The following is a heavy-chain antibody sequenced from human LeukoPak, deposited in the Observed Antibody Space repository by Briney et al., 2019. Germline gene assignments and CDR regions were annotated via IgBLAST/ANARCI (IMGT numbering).Heavy chain of an antibody. D-gene: IGHD2-2*01. CDR1: GYTFTSYG. Sequence: ASVKVSCKASGYTFTSYGISWVRQAPGQGLEWMGWISAYNGNTNYAQKLQGRVTMTTDTSTSTAYMELRSLRSDDTAVYYCAREVLPAAAAGCWFDPWGQGTLVTVSS. V-gene: IGHV1-18*01. J-gene: IGHJ5*02. CDR2: ISAYNGNT. CDR3: AREVLPAAAAGCWFDP.